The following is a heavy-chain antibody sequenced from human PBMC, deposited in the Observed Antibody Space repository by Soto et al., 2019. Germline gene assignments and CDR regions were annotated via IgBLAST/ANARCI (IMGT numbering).Heavy chain of an antibody. V-gene: IGHV4-34*01. D-gene: IGHD3-10*01. CDR3: ARGSGSMVRGVIARYFDY. CDR1: GGSFSGYY. CDR2: INHSGST. Sequence: PSETLSLTCAVYGGSFSGYYWSWIRQPPGKGLEWIGEINHSGSTNYNPSLKSRVTISVDTSKNQFSLKLSSVTAADTAVYYCARGSGSMVRGVIARYFDYWGQGTLVTVSS. J-gene: IGHJ4*02.